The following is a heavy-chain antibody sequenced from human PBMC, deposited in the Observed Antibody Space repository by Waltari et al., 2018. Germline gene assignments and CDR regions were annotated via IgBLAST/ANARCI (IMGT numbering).Heavy chain of an antibody. D-gene: IGHD6-19*01. J-gene: IGHJ5*02. CDR1: GGSISSSSYY. V-gene: IGHV4-39*07. Sequence: QLQLQESGPGLVKPSETLSLTYTVSGGSISSSSYYWGWIRQPPGKGLEWIGSIYYSGSTYYNPSLKSRVTISVDTSKNQFSLKLSSVTAADTAVYYCAKHISRSGWYWFDPWGQGTLVTVSS. CDR3: AKHISRSGWYWFDP. CDR2: IYYSGST.